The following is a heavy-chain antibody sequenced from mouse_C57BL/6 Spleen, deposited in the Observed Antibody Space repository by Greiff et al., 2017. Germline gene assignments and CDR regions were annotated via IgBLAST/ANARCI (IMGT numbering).Heavy chain of an antibody. Sequence: VHVKQSGPELVKPGASVKISCKASGYSFTDYNMNWVKQSNGKSLEWIGVINPNYGTTSYNQKFKGKATLTVDQSSSTAYMQLNSLTSEDSAVYYCARVSDGYYAWFAYWGQGTLVTVSA. CDR1: GYSFTDYN. CDR2: INPNYGTT. CDR3: ARVSDGYYAWFAY. D-gene: IGHD2-3*01. V-gene: IGHV1-39*01. J-gene: IGHJ3*01.